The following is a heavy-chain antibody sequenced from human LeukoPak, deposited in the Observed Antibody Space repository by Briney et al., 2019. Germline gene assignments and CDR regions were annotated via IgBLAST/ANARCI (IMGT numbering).Heavy chain of an antibody. V-gene: IGHV1-2*02. CDR3: ARGGGYMVRGIYYYYMGV. J-gene: IGHJ6*03. D-gene: IGHD3-10*01. CDR1: VYTFTGYY. CDR2: INPNSGGP. Sequence: ASVTVSCKPSVYTFTGYYMHWVRQAPAQGLEWMEWINPNSGGPNYAQKSQGRVTMIRDPSISTAYIELSRLRSDDTAVYYCARGGGYMVRGIYYYYMGVWGKGTTVTISS.